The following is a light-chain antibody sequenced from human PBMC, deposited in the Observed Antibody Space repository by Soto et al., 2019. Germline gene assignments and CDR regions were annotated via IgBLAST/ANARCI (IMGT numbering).Light chain of an antibody. CDR1: QNVNPD. CDR2: AAS. J-gene: IGKJ1*01. CDR3: HQYYYWRT. Sequence: EVILTQSPATLSVSPGESVTLSCRASQNVNPDLAWYQQKAVQAPRILIYAASVRAPGIPVRFSGSGSATEFTLTISSLESEDFAVYYCHQYYYWRTFGQGTKVEIK. V-gene: IGKV3-15*01.